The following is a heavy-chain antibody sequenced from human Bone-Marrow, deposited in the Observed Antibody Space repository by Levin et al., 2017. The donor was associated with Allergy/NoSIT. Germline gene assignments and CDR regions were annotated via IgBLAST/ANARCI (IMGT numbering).Heavy chain of an antibody. J-gene: IGHJ4*02. CDR3: AKPHARGYSSGYNILAD. V-gene: IGHV3-30*18. D-gene: IGHD3-22*01. CDR2: TSYDGNKK. CDR1: GFTFSDYA. Sequence: GSLRLSCATSGFTFSDYAIHWVRQAPGKGLEWVAATSYDGNKKYYADSMQGRFSISRDNPKNTVDLQVNSLRIDDTAIYYCAKPHARGYSSGYNILADWGQGTLVAVSS.